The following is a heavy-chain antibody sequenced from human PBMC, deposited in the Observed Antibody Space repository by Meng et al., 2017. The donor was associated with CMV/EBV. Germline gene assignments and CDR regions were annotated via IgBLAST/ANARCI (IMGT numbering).Heavy chain of an antibody. D-gene: IGHD1-14*01. CDR2: IYSGGSST. Sequence: GGSLRLSCAASGFTFSSYAMSWVRQAPGKGLEWVSVIYSGGSSTYYADSVKGRFTISRDNAKNTLYLQMNSLRAEDTAVYYCARDGPDFPGPADAFDIWGQGTMVTVSS. CDR1: GFTFSSYA. CDR3: ARDGPDFPGPADAFDI. V-gene: IGHV3-23*03. J-gene: IGHJ3*02.